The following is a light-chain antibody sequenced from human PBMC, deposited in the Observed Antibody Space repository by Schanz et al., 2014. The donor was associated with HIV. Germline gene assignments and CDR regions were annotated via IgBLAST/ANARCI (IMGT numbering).Light chain of an antibody. J-gene: IGLJ1*01. Sequence: QSVLTQPRSVSGSPGQSVTISCTGTSSDVGGYNYVSWYKQHPGKAPKLMIYDVNKRPSGVPDRFSGSKSGNTASLTISGLQAEDEADYYCCSNAGSYTFVFGTGTKLTVL. V-gene: IGLV2-11*01. CDR1: SSDVGGYNY. CDR2: DVN. CDR3: CSNAGSYTFV.